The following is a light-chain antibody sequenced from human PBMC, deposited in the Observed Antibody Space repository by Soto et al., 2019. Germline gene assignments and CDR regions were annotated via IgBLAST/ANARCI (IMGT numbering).Light chain of an antibody. CDR3: QSYDSSLSGSYV. J-gene: IGLJ1*01. V-gene: IGLV1-40*01. CDR1: SSNIGAGYD. Sequence: QSVLTQPPPVSGAPGQRVTISCTGSSSNIGAGYDVHWYQQLPGTAPKLLIYGNSNRPSGVPDRFSGSKSGTSASLAITGLQAEDEADYYCQSYDSSLSGSYVCGNGTKVTAL. CDR2: GNS.